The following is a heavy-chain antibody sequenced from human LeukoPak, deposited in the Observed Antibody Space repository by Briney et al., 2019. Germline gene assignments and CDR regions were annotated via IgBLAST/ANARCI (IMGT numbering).Heavy chain of an antibody. CDR3: AGSLGYCTSNVCYLKY. CDR2: INFSHGTT. D-gene: IGHD2-8*01. V-gene: IGHV1-46*01. J-gene: IGHJ4*02. CDR1: GHTFTTYY. Sequence: ASVKVSCKAAGHTFTTYYIHWVRQAPGQGLEWMGIINFSHGTTGYAQKFQGRVTMTRDMSTSTFYMELSSLRSEDTAIYYCAGSLGYCTSNVCYLKYWGQGTLVTVSS.